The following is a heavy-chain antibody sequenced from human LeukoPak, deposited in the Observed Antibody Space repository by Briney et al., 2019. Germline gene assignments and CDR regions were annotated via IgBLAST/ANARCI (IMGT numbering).Heavy chain of an antibody. J-gene: IGHJ4*02. D-gene: IGHD3-10*01. CDR1: GFTFSNAR. V-gene: IGHV3-15*05. CDR3: TTVTLRPVGL. Sequence: GGSLRLSCAASGFTFSNARMSWVRQAPGKGLEWVGRIKSKTDGGTIDYAAPVKGRSTISRDDSKNTLFLQMNSLKIEDTAVYYCTTVTLRPVGLWGQGTLVTVSS. CDR2: IKSKTDGGTI.